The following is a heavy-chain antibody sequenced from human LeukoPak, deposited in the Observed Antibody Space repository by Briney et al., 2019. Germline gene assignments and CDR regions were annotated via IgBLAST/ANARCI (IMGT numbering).Heavy chain of an antibody. Sequence: GGSLRLSCAASGFTFSGYGMHWVRQAPGKGLEWVAFIHYDGSDKYYADSVKGRFTISRDNSKNTLYLQMNSLRAEDTAVYYWAKDLGNSFDYWGQGTLVTVSS. CDR3: AKDLGNSFDY. CDR2: IHYDGSDK. D-gene: IGHD4-23*01. J-gene: IGHJ4*02. CDR1: GFTFSGYG. V-gene: IGHV3-30*02.